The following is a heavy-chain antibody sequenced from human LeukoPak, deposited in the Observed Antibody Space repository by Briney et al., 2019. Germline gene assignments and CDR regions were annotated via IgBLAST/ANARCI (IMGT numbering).Heavy chain of an antibody. Sequence: SETLSLTCTVSGGSISSSSYYWGWIRQPPGKGLEWIGSIYYSGSTYYNPSLKSRVTISVDTSKNQFSLKLSSVTAADTAVYYCARGSGMTTVTSSRDYWGQGTLVTVSS. V-gene: IGHV4-39*07. CDR1: GGSISSSSYY. CDR2: IYYSGST. J-gene: IGHJ4*02. D-gene: IGHD4-17*01. CDR3: ARGSGMTTVTSSRDY.